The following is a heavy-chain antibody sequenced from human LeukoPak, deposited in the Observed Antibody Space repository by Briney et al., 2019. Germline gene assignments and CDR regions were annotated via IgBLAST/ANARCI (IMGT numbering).Heavy chain of an antibody. J-gene: IGHJ3*02. Sequence: ASVKVSCKASGYTFTIYGIGWVRQAPGQGLEWMGWISAYTGNTNYAPKFQGRVTMTTDTSTSTAYMELRSLRSDDTAVYYCASLYCGGDCYPWGAFDIWGQGTMVTVSS. CDR3: ASLYCGGDCYPWGAFDI. CDR2: ISAYTGNT. CDR1: GYTFTIYG. V-gene: IGHV1-18*01. D-gene: IGHD2-21*02.